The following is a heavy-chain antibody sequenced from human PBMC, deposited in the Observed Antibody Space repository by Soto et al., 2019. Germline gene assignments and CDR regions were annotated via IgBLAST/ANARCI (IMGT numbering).Heavy chain of an antibody. J-gene: IGHJ6*02. V-gene: IGHV3-74*01. Sequence: GSLRLSCAASGFTFSSYWMHWVRQAPGKGLVWVSRINSDGSSTSYADSVKGRFTISRDNAKNTLYLQMNSLRAEDTAVYYCARRRAVYGMDVWGQGTTVTVSS. CDR3: ARRRAVYGMDV. CDR1: GFTFSSYW. CDR2: INSDGSST.